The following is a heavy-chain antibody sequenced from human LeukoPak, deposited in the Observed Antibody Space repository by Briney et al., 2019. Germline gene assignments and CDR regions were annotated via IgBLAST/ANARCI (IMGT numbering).Heavy chain of an antibody. J-gene: IGHJ3*01. CDR1: GYTFTDYY. D-gene: IGHD6-13*01. Sequence: ASVKVSCKASGYTFTDYYMHWVRQAPGHGLEWMGWIYPNSGGTNYAQKFQGRVTMTRDTSISTAYMELSRLRSDDTAVYYCARDSIAAAGLSFDLWGQGTLVTVSS. CDR2: IYPNSGGT. CDR3: ARDSIAAAGLSFDL. V-gene: IGHV1-2*02.